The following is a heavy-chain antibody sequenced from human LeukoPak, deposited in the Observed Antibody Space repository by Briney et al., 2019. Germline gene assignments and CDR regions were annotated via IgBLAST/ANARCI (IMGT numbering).Heavy chain of an antibody. V-gene: IGHV4-59*08. CDR1: DDSISRYY. Sequence: SETLSLTCTVSDDSISRYYWSWIRQPPGRGLEWIGYVHYSGSTNYSPSLKSRGTISIDTSKNQFSLSLSSVTAADTAIYYCARLAPVALTGSIYYHSMDLWGQGTTVTVSS. CDR3: ARLAPVALTGSIYYHSMDL. J-gene: IGHJ6*02. D-gene: IGHD7-27*01. CDR2: VHYSGST.